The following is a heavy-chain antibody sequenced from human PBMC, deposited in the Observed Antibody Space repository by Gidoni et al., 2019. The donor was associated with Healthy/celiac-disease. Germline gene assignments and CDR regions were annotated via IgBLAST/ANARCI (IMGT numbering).Heavy chain of an antibody. CDR1: GFTSGDYA. CDR2: IRSKAYGGTT. V-gene: IGHV3-49*04. D-gene: IGHD3-16*02. J-gene: IGHJ4*02. Sequence: EVQLVESGGGLVQPGRSLRLSCTASGFTSGDYAMRWVRQAPGKGLEWVGFIRSKAYGGTTEYAASVKGRFTISRDDSKSIAYLQMNSLKTEDTAVYYCTRDDYDYVWGSYRTFDYWGQGTLVTVSS. CDR3: TRDDYDYVWGSYRTFDY.